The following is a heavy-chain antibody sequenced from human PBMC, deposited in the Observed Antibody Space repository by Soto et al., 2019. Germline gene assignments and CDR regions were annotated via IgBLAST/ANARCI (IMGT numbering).Heavy chain of an antibody. CDR2: ISGSGGST. D-gene: IGHD3-3*01. J-gene: IGHJ5*02. CDR3: AKGTRITIFGVVTHNWFDP. CDR1: GFTFSSYA. Sequence: GGSLRLSCAASGFTFSSYAMSWVRQAPGKGLEWVSAISGSGGSTYYADSVKGRFTISRDNSKNTLYLQMNSLRAEDTAVYYCAKGTRITIFGVVTHNWFDPWGQGTLVTVSS. V-gene: IGHV3-23*01.